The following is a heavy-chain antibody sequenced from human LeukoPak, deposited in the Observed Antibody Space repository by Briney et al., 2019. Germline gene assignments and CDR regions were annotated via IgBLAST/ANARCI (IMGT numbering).Heavy chain of an antibody. V-gene: IGHV3-11*04. Sequence: PGGSLRLSCAASGFTFSDYYMSWIRQAPGKRLEWVSYISSSDSTMYYADSVKGRFTISRDNAKNSLYLQMNSLRAEDTAVYYCARDIPVAYYYYYMDVWGKGTTVTVSS. CDR1: GFTFSDYY. CDR2: ISSSDSTM. CDR3: ARDIPVAYYYYYMDV. J-gene: IGHJ6*03.